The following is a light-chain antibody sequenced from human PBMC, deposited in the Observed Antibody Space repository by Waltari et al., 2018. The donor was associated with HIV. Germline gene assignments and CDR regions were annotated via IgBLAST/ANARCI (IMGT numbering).Light chain of an antibody. CDR1: NIGGKS. CDR2: YDV. Sequence: SYVLAQPPSVSVAPGKPATITCGGDNIGGKSVHWYQQKAGQAPVLVIYYDVDRPSGIPERFSGSNTGKTATLTISRVEAGDEADYYCQVWDRSSDHLVFGGGTKLTVL. J-gene: IGLJ3*02. CDR3: QVWDRSSDHLV. V-gene: IGLV3-21*04.